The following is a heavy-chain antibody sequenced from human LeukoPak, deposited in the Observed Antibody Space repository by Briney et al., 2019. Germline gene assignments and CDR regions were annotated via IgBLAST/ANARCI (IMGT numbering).Heavy chain of an antibody. CDR2: MDTFGGI. V-gene: IGHV3-66*03. CDR3: ARAFSRDGYSTDY. Sequence: PGGSLRLSCAASDFSVNNNYMNWVRQAPGKGLEWVSLMDTFGGIYYRDSVKGRFTISRDNSKNTLYLQMNSLRAEDTAMYYCARAFSRDGYSTDYWGQGTLVTVSS. J-gene: IGHJ4*02. CDR1: DFSVNNNY. D-gene: IGHD5-24*01.